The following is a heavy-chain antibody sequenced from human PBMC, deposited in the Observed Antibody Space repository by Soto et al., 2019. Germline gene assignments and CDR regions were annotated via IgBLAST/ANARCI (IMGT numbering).Heavy chain of an antibody. Sequence: SETLSLTCTVSGGSISSSSYYWGWIRQPPGKGLEWIGSIYYSGSTYYNPSLKSRVTISVDTSKNQFSLKLSSVTAADTAVYYCARRGYSSSSLMYWFDPWGQGTLVTLL. CDR1: GGSISSSSYY. J-gene: IGHJ5*02. D-gene: IGHD6-6*01. CDR3: ARRGYSSSSLMYWFDP. CDR2: IYYSGST. V-gene: IGHV4-39*01.